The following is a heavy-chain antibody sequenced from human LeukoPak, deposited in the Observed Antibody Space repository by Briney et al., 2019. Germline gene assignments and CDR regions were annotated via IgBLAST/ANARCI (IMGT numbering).Heavy chain of an antibody. D-gene: IGHD3-3*01. CDR2: ISSSSSTI. CDR3: ARAMDYDFWSLSPYGYYYGMDV. CDR1: GFTLSSYS. V-gene: IGHV3-48*01. Sequence: PGGSLRLSCAASGFTLSSYSMNWVRQAPGKGLEWVSYISSSSSTIYYADSVKGRFTISRDNAKNSLYLQMNSLRAEDTAVYYCARAMDYDFWSLSPYGYYYGMDVWGQGTTVTVSS. J-gene: IGHJ6*02.